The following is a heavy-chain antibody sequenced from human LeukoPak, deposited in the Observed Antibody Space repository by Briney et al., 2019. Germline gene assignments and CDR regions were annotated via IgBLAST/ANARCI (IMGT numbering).Heavy chain of an antibody. CDR3: ARGEWKLPQSLQH. CDR2: INPNSGGT. V-gene: IGHV1-2*02. J-gene: IGHJ1*01. Sequence: ASVKVSCKASGYTFTGYYMHWVRQAPGQGLEWMGWINPNSGGTNYAQKFQGRVTMTRDTSISTAYMELSRLRSDDTAVYYCARGEWKLPQSLQHWGQGTLVTVSS. D-gene: IGHD1-26*01. CDR1: GYTFTGYY.